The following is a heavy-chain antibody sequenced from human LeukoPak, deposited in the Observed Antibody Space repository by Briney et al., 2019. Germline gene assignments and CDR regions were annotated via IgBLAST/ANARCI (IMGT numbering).Heavy chain of an antibody. J-gene: IGHJ4*02. CDR1: GYTFTGYY. V-gene: IGHV3-74*01. CDR2: INSDETSI. Sequence: SCKASGYTFTGYYMHWVRQGPGKGLVWVSRINSDETSISYADSVTGRFTISRDNAKNTLYLQMNSLRAEDTAVYFCARGGCSGGACYLDSWGQGILVTVSS. CDR3: ARGGCSGGACYLDS. D-gene: IGHD2-15*01.